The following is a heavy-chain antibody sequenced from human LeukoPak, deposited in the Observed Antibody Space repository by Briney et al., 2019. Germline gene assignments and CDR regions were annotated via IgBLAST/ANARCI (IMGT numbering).Heavy chain of an antibody. V-gene: IGHV3-21*01. Sequence: GGSLGSSVEAPGLTFTNNAWSWVGQAPGKGLEWVSSITSVSSYKYYADSVKGRFTISRDNAKNSLFLQMNSLRAEDTAIYYCARDPTADDYWGQGTLVTVSS. CDR2: ITSVSSYK. CDR3: ARDPTADDY. CDR1: GLTFTNNA. J-gene: IGHJ4*02. D-gene: IGHD2-2*01.